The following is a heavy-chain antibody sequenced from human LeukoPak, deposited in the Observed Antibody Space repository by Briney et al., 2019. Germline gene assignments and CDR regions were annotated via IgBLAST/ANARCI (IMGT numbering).Heavy chain of an antibody. V-gene: IGHV3-66*01. Sequence: GGSLRLSCAASGFTVSSNYMSWVRQAPGKGLEWVSVIYSGGSTYYADSVKRRFTISRDNSKNTLYLQMNSLRAEDTAVYYCARTPTYYDILPVDYWGQGTLVTVSS. J-gene: IGHJ4*02. CDR3: ARTPTYYDILPVDY. CDR2: IYSGGST. CDR1: GFTVSSNY. D-gene: IGHD3-9*01.